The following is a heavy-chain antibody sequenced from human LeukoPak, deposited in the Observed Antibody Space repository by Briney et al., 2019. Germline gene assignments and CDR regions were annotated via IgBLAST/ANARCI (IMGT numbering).Heavy chain of an antibody. CDR3: AKDLEAVAGTIVNDY. CDR1: AFSFSKYA. CDR2: IGASGGTT. D-gene: IGHD6-19*01. V-gene: IGHV3-23*01. Sequence: GGSLRLSCAVSAFSFSKYAMNWVRQGPGKGLEWVSGIGASGGTTYYADSVQGRFTISRDNSKNTLYLQLNRLRAEDTGVYFCAKDLEAVAGTIVNDYWGQGTLVTVSS. J-gene: IGHJ4*02.